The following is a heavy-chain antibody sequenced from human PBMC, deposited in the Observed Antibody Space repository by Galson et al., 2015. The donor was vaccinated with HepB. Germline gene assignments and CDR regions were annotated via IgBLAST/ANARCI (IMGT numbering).Heavy chain of an antibody. CDR3: AKDRMVGPTRYNFDY. D-gene: IGHD1-26*01. J-gene: IGHJ4*02. Sequence: SLRLSCAASGFTFSSYGMHWVRQAPGKGLEWVAVISYDGSNKYYADSVKGRFTISRDNSKNTLYLQMNSLRAEDTAVYYCAKDRMVGPTRYNFDYWGQGTLVAVSS. CDR2: ISYDGSNK. V-gene: IGHV3-30*18. CDR1: GFTFSSYG.